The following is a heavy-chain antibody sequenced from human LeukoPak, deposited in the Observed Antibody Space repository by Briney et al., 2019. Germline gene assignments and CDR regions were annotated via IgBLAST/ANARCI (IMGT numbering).Heavy chain of an antibody. Sequence: SETLSLTCTVSGGSISSSSYYWGWIRQPPGKGLEWIGSIYYSGSTYYNPSLKSRVTISVDTSKNQFSLKLSSVTAADTAVYYCARTLSILYYYDSSGSYHAFDIWGQGTMVTVSS. J-gene: IGHJ3*02. CDR2: IYYSGST. V-gene: IGHV4-39*01. CDR1: GGSISSSSYY. CDR3: ARTLSILYYYDSSGSYHAFDI. D-gene: IGHD3-22*01.